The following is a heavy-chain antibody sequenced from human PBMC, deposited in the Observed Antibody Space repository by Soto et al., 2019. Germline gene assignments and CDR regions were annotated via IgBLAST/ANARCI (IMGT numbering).Heavy chain of an antibody. D-gene: IGHD3-16*02. CDR1: GFTFSSYG. V-gene: IGHV3-30*18. J-gene: IGHJ4*02. Sequence: QVQLVESGGGVVQPGRSLRLSCVASGFTFSSYGMHWVRQAPGKGLEWVAFMSYDGKNQYYAASVEGRFIISRDNFKETLYLHVNSLRAEDTAVYYCAKALGELSPESFDDWGQGILVTVSS. CDR3: AKALGELSPESFDD. CDR2: MSYDGKNQ.